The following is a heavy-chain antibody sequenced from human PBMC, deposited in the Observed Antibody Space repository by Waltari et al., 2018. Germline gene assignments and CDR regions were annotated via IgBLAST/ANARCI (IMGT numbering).Heavy chain of an antibody. Sequence: EVQLVESGGGLVQPGRSMRLSCAASGFTFDDYAMHWVREAPGQGLEWVSGISWNSGSIGYADSVKGRFTISRDNAKNSLYLQMNSLRAEDTALYYCAAGRYSSSSVGYWGQGTLVTVSS. D-gene: IGHD6-6*01. CDR3: AAGRYSSSSVGY. CDR2: ISWNSGSI. J-gene: IGHJ4*02. CDR1: GFTFDDYA. V-gene: IGHV3-9*01.